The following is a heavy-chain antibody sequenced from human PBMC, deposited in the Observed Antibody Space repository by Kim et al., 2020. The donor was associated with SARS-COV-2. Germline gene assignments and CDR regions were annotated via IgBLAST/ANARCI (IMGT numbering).Heavy chain of an antibody. CDR2: ISYDGSNK. J-gene: IGHJ4*02. D-gene: IGHD1-1*01. Sequence: GGSLRLSCAASGFTFSTYGMHWVRQAPGKGLEWVAVISYDGSNKYYADSVKGRFTISRDNSKNTLYLQMNSLRAEDTAVYYCAKDARKETNSMTFEYWGQGALVTVSS. CDR1: GFTFSTYG. CDR3: AKDARKETNSMTFEY. V-gene: IGHV3-30*18.